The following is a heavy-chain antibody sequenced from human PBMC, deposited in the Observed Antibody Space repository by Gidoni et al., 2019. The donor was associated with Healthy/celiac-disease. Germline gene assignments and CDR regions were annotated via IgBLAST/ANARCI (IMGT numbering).Heavy chain of an antibody. CDR1: GVPISGVRYY. CDR2: IYYSGST. CDR3: ASTYYYDSSGYYYLDY. Sequence: QVQLQESGPGLVKPSQTLSLTGTFSGVPISGVRYYWSWIRQHPGKGLEWIGYIYYSGSTYYNPSLKSRVTISVDTSKNQFSLKLSSVTAADTAVYYCASTYYYDSSGYYYLDYWGQGTLVTVSS. J-gene: IGHJ4*02. V-gene: IGHV4-31*03. D-gene: IGHD3-22*01.